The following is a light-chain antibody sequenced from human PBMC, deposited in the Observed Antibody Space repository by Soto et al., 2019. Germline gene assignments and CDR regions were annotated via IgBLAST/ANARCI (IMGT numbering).Light chain of an antibody. J-gene: IGLJ3*02. CDR2: EVS. V-gene: IGLV2-11*01. CDR3: FSYSGSYTWV. Sequence: QSALTQPRSVSGSPGQSVTISCTGTISDVGGYDYVSWYQQCPGKAPKFMIYEVSKRPSGVPDRFSGSKSGNTASLTISGLQAEDEADYYCFSYSGSYTWVFGGGTKLTVL. CDR1: ISDVGGYDY.